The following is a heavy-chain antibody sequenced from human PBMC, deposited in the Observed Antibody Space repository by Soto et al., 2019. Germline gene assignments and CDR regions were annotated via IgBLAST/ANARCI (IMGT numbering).Heavy chain of an antibody. CDR1: GGSISSYY. CDR2: IYYSGST. V-gene: IGHV4-59*01. J-gene: IGHJ6*02. D-gene: IGHD6-13*01. Sequence: SETLSLTCTVSGGSISSYYWSWIRQPPGKGLEWIGYIYYSGSTNYNPSLKSRVTISVDTSRNQFSLKLTSVTAADTAVYYCARAHNYKAGWGAAGDYYYSGMDVWGQGTTLTVSS. CDR3: ARAHNYKAGWGAAGDYYYSGMDV.